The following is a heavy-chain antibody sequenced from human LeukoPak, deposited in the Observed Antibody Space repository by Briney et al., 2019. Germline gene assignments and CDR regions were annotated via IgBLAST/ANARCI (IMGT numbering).Heavy chain of an antibody. Sequence: SETLSLTCTVSGGSISSGSFYWSWIRQHPGKGLEWIGYIYYSGSTYYNPSLKSRVTISVDTSKNQFSLRLSSVTAADTAVYYCTRGQQLIRFDPWGQGTLVTVSS. CDR1: GGSISSGSFY. D-gene: IGHD6-13*01. CDR2: IYYSGST. J-gene: IGHJ5*02. CDR3: TRGQQLIRFDP. V-gene: IGHV4-31*03.